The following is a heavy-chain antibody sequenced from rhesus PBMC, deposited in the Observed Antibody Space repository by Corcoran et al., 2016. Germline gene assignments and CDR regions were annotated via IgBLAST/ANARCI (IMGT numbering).Heavy chain of an antibody. Sequence: EVQLVESGGDLVQPGGSLRVSCAASGFTFSIYGFIWVRQAPGKGLEWGAVRSSDETKKNHADSVKARFTISRDNSKNILYLQMNNLKLEDTAVYYCTRFDYWGQGVLVTVSS. V-gene: IGHV3-54*02. CDR3: TRFDY. CDR1: GFTFSIYG. J-gene: IGHJ4*01. CDR2: RSSDETKK.